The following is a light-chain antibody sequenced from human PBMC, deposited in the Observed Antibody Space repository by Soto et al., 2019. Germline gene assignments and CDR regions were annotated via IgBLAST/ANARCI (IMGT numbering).Light chain of an antibody. J-gene: IGKJ1*01. CDR1: QNIGKW. CDR3: HQYDSERT. Sequence: QLTQSPSTLSASVGDRGTITCRASQNIGKWLAWYQQKPGKAPNLLISDASRLESGVPSRFRGRGSGTNFTLAISSLQPDDFATYYCHQYDSERTFGQGTKVDIK. CDR2: DAS. V-gene: IGKV1-5*01.